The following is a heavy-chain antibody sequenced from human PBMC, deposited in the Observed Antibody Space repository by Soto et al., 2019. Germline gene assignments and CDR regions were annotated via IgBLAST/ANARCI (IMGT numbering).Heavy chain of an antibody. D-gene: IGHD6-19*01. J-gene: IGHJ4*02. CDR2: ISSSESTI. Sequence: EVQLVESGGGLVQPGGSLRLSCAASKFTFSNYNMNWVRQAPGKGLGWVSYISSSESTIYYADSVKDRFVIYRDNAKNSLYLQMNSLRDEDTAVYYCARGDSSGWDFDYWGQGTLVTVSS. CDR3: ARGDSSGWDFDY. CDR1: KFTFSNYN. V-gene: IGHV3-48*02.